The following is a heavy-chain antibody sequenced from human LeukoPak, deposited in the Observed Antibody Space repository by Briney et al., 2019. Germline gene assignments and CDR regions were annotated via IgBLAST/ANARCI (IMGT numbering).Heavy chain of an antibody. D-gene: IGHD4-17*01. CDR1: GGSISSSNW. V-gene: IGHV4-4*02. CDR2: IYHSGST. J-gene: IGHJ4*02. CDR3: ARGTTVITYYFDY. Sequence: SGTLSLTCAVSGGSISSSNWWSWVRQPPGKGLEWIGEIYHSGSTNYNPSLKSRVTISVDTSKNQFSLKLSSVTAADTAVYYCARGTTVITYYFDYWGQGTLVTVSS.